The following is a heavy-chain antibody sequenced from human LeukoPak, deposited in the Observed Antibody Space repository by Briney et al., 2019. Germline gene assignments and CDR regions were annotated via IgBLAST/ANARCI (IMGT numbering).Heavy chain of an antibody. CDR2: INPSVGNT. Sequence: ASVKVSCKASGYTFTTYYINWVRQAPGQGLEWMGIINPSVGNTIYAQQFQGRVTMTTDTSTSTAYMELRSLRSDDTAVYYCARGKYSSHDPDYYYYYYMDVWGKGTTVTVSS. CDR1: GYTFTTYY. V-gene: IGHV1-46*01. D-gene: IGHD6-6*01. CDR3: ARGKYSSHDPDYYYYYYMDV. J-gene: IGHJ6*03.